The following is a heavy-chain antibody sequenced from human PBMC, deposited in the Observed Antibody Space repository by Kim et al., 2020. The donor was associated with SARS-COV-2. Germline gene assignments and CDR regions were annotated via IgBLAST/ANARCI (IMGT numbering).Heavy chain of an antibody. CDR1: GYLFTDSA. J-gene: IGHJ6*02. CDR3: SRFVDYYYGMDV. CDR2: IRSIGDSYAT. Sequence: GGSLRLSCAASGYLFTDSAIHWVRQASGKGLEWVGRIRSIGDSYATAYAASVKGRFTISRDDSQNKAYLQMTSLKTEDTAVYYCSRFVDYYYGMDVWGQGTTVTVSS. V-gene: IGHV3-73*01.